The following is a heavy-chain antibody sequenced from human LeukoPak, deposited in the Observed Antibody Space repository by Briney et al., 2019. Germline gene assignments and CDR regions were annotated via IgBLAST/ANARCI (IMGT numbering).Heavy chain of an antibody. CDR2: IISLLDIV. CDR3: ARGGDGYNYGIH. D-gene: IGHD5-24*01. CDR1: GGSFSSYA. Sequence: ASVKVSCKASGGSFSSYAVNWVRRAPGQGLEWMGRIISLLDIVDYAQILKGRVTIPADKSTGTAFMELSGLRSAGTGVYFCARGGDGYNYGIHWGQGTLVTVS. J-gene: IGHJ4*02. V-gene: IGHV1-69*04.